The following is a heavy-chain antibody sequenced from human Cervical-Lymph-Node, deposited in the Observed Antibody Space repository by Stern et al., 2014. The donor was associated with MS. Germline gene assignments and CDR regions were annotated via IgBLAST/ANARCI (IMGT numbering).Heavy chain of an antibody. CDR2: ISYDGSNA. D-gene: IGHD2-21*01. J-gene: IGHJ6*02. V-gene: IGHV3-30*03. CDR1: GFIFSTYA. Sequence: QVQLVQSGGGVVQPGRSLRVSCAASGFIFSTYAMHWVRQAPGKGLEWVAVISYDGSNASYADSVKGRFTISRDNSQNMLYFQLNSLRTEDTAVYYCAAFHIGKEYDKDVWGQGTTVTVSS. CDR3: AAFHIGKEYDKDV.